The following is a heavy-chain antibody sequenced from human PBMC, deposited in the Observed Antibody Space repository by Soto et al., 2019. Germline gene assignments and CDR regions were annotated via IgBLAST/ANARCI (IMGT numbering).Heavy chain of an antibody. CDR2: ISYDGSNK. CDR1: GFTFSSYG. Sequence: QVQLVESGGGVVQPGRSLRLSCAASGFTFSSYGMHWVRQAPGKGLEWVAVISYDGSNKYYADSVKGRFTISRDNSKNTLYLQMNSLRAEDTAVYYCANDRRGLMVYDTLDYWGQGTLVTVSS. CDR3: ANDRRGLMVYDTLDY. D-gene: IGHD2-8*01. J-gene: IGHJ4*02. V-gene: IGHV3-30*18.